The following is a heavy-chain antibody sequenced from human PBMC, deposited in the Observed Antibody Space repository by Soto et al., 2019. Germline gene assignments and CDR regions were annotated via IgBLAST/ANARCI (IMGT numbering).Heavy chain of an antibody. CDR3: AKDSSYSGYEYYSYGMDV. CDR2: ISYDGSNK. V-gene: IGHV3-30*18. Sequence: PGGSLRLSCAASGFTFSSYGMHWVRQAPGKGLEWVAVISYDGSNKYYADSVKGRFTISRDNSKNTLYLQMNSLRAEDTAVYYCAKDSSYSGYEYYSYGMDVWGQGTTVTVSS. D-gene: IGHD5-12*01. CDR1: GFTFSSYG. J-gene: IGHJ6*02.